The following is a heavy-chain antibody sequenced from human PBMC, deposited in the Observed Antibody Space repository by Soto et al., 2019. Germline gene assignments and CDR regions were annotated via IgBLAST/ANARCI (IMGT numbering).Heavy chain of an antibody. CDR2: IDRDDSDT. CDR1: GYSFTSYY. Sequence: GESLKIYCKGSGYSFTSYYIGWVRQMLGKGQEWIGIIDRDDSDTKYSSSLHGQGTISDDKYINTVYLQWSSLKAADTAIYICVRGKEELVWPHWFDPWGQGTLVTVSS. CDR3: VRGKEELVWPHWFDP. J-gene: IGHJ5*02. V-gene: IGHV5-51*01. D-gene: IGHD1-7*01.